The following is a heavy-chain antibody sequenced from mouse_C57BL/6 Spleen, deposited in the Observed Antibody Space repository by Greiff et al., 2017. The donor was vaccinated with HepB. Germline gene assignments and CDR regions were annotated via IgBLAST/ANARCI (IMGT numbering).Heavy chain of an antibody. CDR3: ARGGDYYGSSYGYFDV. CDR1: GYAFSSSW. V-gene: IGHV1-82*01. Sequence: QVQLQQSGPELVKPGASVKISCKASGYAFSSSWMNWVKQRPGKGLEWIGRIYPGDGDTNYNGKFKGKATLTADKSSSTAYMQLSSLTSEDSAVYFWARGGDYYGSSYGYFDVWGTGTTVTVSS. CDR2: IYPGDGDT. J-gene: IGHJ1*03. D-gene: IGHD1-1*01.